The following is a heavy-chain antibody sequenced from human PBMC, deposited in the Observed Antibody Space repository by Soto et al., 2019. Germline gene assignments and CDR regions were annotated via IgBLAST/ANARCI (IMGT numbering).Heavy chain of an antibody. Sequence: QVQLVESGGGVVQPGRSLRLSCAASGFTFSSYGMHWVRQAPGKGLEWVAVIWYDGSNKYYADSVKGRFTISRDNSKNTLYLQMNSLRAEDTAVYYCAKEALVDTAMDTTGVDAFDIWGQGTMVTVPS. D-gene: IGHD5-18*01. J-gene: IGHJ3*02. CDR2: IWYDGSNK. CDR1: GFTFSSYG. V-gene: IGHV3-33*06. CDR3: AKEALVDTAMDTTGVDAFDI.